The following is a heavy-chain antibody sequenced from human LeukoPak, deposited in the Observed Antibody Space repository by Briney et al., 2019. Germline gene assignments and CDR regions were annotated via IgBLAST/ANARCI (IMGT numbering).Heavy chain of an antibody. D-gene: IGHD3-10*01. CDR3: ARDPYGSGSYPYDY. Sequence: PGGSLRLSCAASGFTFSSYEMNWVRQAPGKGLEWVSYISSSGSTIYYADSVKGRFTISRDNAKNSLYLQMNSLRAEDTAVYYCARDPYGSGSYPYDYWGQGTLVTVSS. CDR2: ISSSGSTI. V-gene: IGHV3-48*03. J-gene: IGHJ4*02. CDR1: GFTFSSYE.